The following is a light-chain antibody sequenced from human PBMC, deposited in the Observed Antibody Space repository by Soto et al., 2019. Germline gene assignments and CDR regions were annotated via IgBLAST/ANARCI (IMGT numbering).Light chain of an antibody. CDR2: EVI. Sequence: QSVLTQPASVSGSPGQSITISCTGTSSDVGAYNYVSWYQQHPGKAPRLMIHEVINRPSGVSNRFSGSKSGSTASLTISDLQTEDEAEYYCSSYTSSSTLVFGSGTKVTVL. V-gene: IGLV2-14*01. CDR1: SSDVGAYNY. J-gene: IGLJ1*01. CDR3: SSYTSSSTLV.